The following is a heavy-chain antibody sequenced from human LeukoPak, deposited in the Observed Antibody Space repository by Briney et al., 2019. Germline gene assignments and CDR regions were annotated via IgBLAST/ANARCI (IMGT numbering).Heavy chain of an antibody. V-gene: IGHV1-69*04. CDR2: IIPILGIA. D-gene: IGHD2-2*01. J-gene: IGHJ5*02. CDR3: ARPRASSTSCYLT. Sequence: ASVKVSCKASGGTFSSYAISWVRQAPGQGLEWMGRIIPILGIANYAQKFQGRVTITADKSTSTAYTELSSLRSEDTAVYYCARPRASSTSCYLTWGQGTLVTVSS. CDR1: GGTFSSYA.